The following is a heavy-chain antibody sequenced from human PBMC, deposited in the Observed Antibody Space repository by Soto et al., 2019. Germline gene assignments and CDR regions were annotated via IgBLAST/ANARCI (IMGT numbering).Heavy chain of an antibody. CDR3: TTDFLELGSGSYYIFDY. Sequence: GGSLRLSCAASGFTFSNAWMSWVRQAPGKGLEWVGRIKSKTDGGTTDYAAPVKGRFTISRDDSKNTLYLQMNSLKTEDTAVYYCTTDFLELGSGSYYIFDYWGQGTLVTVSS. CDR2: IKSKTDGGTT. D-gene: IGHD3-10*01. CDR1: GFTFSNAW. J-gene: IGHJ4*02. V-gene: IGHV3-15*01.